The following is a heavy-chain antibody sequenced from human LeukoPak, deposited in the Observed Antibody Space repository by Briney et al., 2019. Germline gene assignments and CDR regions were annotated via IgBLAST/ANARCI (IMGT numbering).Heavy chain of an antibody. CDR1: GFTFSSYA. D-gene: IGHD4-17*01. CDR3: AKDYNDYGDFFDY. Sequence: GGSLRLSCAASGFTFSSYAMHWVRQAPGKGLEWVAVISYDGSNKYYADSVKGRFTISRDNSKNTLYLQMNSLRAEDTAVYYCAKDYNDYGDFFDYWGQGTLVTVSS. J-gene: IGHJ4*02. V-gene: IGHV3-30-3*01. CDR2: ISYDGSNK.